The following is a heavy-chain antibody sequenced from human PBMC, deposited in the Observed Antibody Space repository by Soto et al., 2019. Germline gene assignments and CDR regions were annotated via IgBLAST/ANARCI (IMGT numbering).Heavy chain of an antibody. D-gene: IGHD3-10*01. J-gene: IGHJ3*02. CDR3: ARAYYYGSGSWAYHYAFDI. V-gene: IGHV1-69*13. CDR1: GGTFSSNA. Sequence: SVKVSCKASGGTFSSNAISWVRQAPGQGLEWMGGIIPMFGTANYAQKFQGRVTITADESTSTVYMELSSLRSEDTAVYYCARAYYYGSGSWAYHYAFDIWGQGTMVTVSS. CDR2: IIPMFGTA.